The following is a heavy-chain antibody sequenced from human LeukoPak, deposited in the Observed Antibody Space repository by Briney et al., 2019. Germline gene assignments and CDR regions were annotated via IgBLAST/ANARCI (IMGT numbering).Heavy chain of an antibody. D-gene: IGHD1-26*01. V-gene: IGHV4-34*01. J-gene: IGHJ4*02. Sequence: SETLSLTCAVYGGSFSGYYWSWIRQPPGKGLEWIGEINHSGSTNYNPSLKSRVTISVDTSKNQFSLKLSSVTAADTAMYYCARDQGYFGGFDYWGQGTLVTVSS. CDR2: INHSGST. CDR3: ARDQGYFGGFDY. CDR1: GGSFSGYY.